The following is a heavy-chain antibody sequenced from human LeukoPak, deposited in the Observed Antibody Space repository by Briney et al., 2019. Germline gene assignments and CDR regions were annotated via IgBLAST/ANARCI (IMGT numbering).Heavy chain of an antibody. CDR1: GYTFTGYY. D-gene: IGHD3-22*01. CDR3: ATDSPYYESY. V-gene: IGHV1-46*01. Sequence: GASVKVSCKASGYTFTGYYMHWVRQAPGQGLEWMGWINPSGGGTSYAQKFQGRVTMTRDTSTSTVYMELSSLRSEDTAVYYCATDSPYYESYWGQGTLVTVSS. CDR2: INPSGGGT. J-gene: IGHJ4*02.